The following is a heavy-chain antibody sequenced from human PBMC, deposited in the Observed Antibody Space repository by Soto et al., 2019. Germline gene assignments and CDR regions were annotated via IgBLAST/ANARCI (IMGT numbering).Heavy chain of an antibody. J-gene: IGHJ5*02. D-gene: IGHD6-13*01. V-gene: IGHV3-30*18. CDR1: GFTFSSYG. CDR2: ISYDGSNK. Sequence: QVQLVASGGGVVQPGRSLRLSCAASGFTFSSYGMHWVRQAPGKGLEWVAVISYDGSNKYYADSVKGRFTISRDNSKNTLYLQMNSLRAEDTAVYYCAKTIAAADYNWFDPWGQGTLVTVSS. CDR3: AKTIAAADYNWFDP.